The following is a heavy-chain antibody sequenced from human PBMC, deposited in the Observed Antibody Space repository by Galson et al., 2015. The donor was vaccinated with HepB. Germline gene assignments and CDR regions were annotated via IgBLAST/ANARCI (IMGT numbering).Heavy chain of an antibody. V-gene: IGHV1-18*01. Sequence: SVKVSCKASGYTFTSYGISWVRQAPGQGLEWMGWISAYNGNTNYAQKLQGRVTMTTDASTSTAYMELRSLRSDDTAVYYCARDLTESVGRGTRFYYYYYMDVWGKGTTVTVSS. D-gene: IGHD2-15*01. CDR1: GYTFTSYG. CDR3: ARDLTESVGRGTRFYYYYYMDV. J-gene: IGHJ6*03. CDR2: ISAYNGNT.